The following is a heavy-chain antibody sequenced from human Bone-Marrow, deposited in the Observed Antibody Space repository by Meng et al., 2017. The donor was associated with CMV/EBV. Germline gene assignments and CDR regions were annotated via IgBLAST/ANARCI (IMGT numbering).Heavy chain of an antibody. J-gene: IGHJ4*02. CDR3: AKEFRYCRSTSC. V-gene: IGHV3-30*02. D-gene: IGHD2-2*01. CDR1: GFTFSSYG. CDR2: IRYDGSNK. Sequence: GGSLRLSCAASGFTFSSYGMHWVRQAPGKGLEWVAFIRYDGSNKYYADSVKGRFTISRDNSKNTLYLQMNSLRAEDTAVYYCAKEFRYCRSTSCWGQGTLVTVSS.